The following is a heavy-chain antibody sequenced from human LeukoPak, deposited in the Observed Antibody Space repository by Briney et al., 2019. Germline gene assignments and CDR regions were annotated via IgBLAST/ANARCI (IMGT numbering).Heavy chain of an antibody. CDR2: INHSGST. CDR1: GGSFSGYY. D-gene: IGHD3-3*01. V-gene: IGHV4-34*01. Sequence: SETLSLTCAVYGGSFSGYYWSWIRQPLGKGLEWIGEINHSGSTNYNPSLKSRVTISVDTSKNQFSLKLSSVTAADTAVYYCARGVLSYDFWSGYPNWFDPWGQGTLVTVSS. CDR3: ARGVLSYDFWSGYPNWFDP. J-gene: IGHJ5*02.